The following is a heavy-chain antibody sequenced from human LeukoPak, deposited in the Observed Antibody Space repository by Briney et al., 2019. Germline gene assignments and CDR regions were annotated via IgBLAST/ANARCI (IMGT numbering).Heavy chain of an antibody. D-gene: IGHD2-2*01. CDR3: ARSGYCSSTSCPRPASFDY. CDR2: ISGDGSRT. CDR1: GFTFDDYA. J-gene: IGHJ4*02. V-gene: IGHV3-43*02. Sequence: PGGSLRLSCAASGFTFDDYAMHWVRQAPGKGLEWVSLISGDGSRTYYADSVKGRFTVSRDNSKNSLHLQMNSLRAEDTAVYYCARSGYCSSTSCPRPASFDYWGQGTLVTVSS.